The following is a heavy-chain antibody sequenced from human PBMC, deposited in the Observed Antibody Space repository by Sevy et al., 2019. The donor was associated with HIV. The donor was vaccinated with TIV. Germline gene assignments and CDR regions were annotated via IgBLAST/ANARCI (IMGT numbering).Heavy chain of an antibody. CDR1: GFTFSNYA. Sequence: GGSLRLSCAASGFTFSNYAMTWVRQAPGKGLEWVSSITDSGGSTYYADSVKGRFSISRDNSKNTLYLQMSSLRADDTDVYYCAKESSGVLLSFGGQQYYCDYWGQGTLVTVSS. D-gene: IGHD3-10*01. CDR3: AKESSGVLLSFGGQQYYCDY. V-gene: IGHV3-23*01. CDR2: ITDSGGST. J-gene: IGHJ4*02.